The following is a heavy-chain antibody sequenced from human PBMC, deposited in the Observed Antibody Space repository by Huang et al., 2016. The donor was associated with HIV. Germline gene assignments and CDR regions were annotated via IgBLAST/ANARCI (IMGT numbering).Heavy chain of an antibody. CDR2: INQRGKT. D-gene: IGHD3-22*01. V-gene: IGHV4-34*02. J-gene: IGHJ4*02. CDR3: ARRYNSRRDY. CDR1: GGSFSGYY. Sequence: QVQLEQWGAGLLKASETLSLTCAVYGGSFSGYYWNWLRQAPGKGLEWVGEINQRGKTNYNPSLKRRVNMSVDTSKSQFSLYLTSLSAADTGTYFCARRYNSRRDYWGRGTLVTVHS.